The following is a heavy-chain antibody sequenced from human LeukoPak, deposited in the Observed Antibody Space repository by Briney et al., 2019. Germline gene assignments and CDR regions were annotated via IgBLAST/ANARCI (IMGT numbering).Heavy chain of an antibody. CDR2: IDWDDNK. CDR3: ARTLSRYFDGSSYYVRDSEF. V-gene: IGHV2-70*01. J-gene: IGHJ4*02. Sequence: SGPTLFSPTPTLTLTINFARFSLSTSAMCVSWIRQPPGKALEWLALIDWDDNKYYSTSLRTRLTISKDTSKNQVVLTMTNMDPVDTATYYCARTLSRYFDGSSYYVRDSEFWGQGTLVTVSS. D-gene: IGHD3-16*01. CDR1: RFSLSTSAMC.